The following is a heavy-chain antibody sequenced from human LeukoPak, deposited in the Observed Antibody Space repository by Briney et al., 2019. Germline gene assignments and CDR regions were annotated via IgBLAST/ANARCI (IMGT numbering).Heavy chain of an antibody. Sequence: GESLKISCKGSGYSFTSYWIGWVRQMPAKSREWMGTIYPGDSDTRYSPSFHCQVTISADKSISTAYLQWSSLKASDTAMYYCASSSMVAPPYDYYYGMDVWGQGTTVTVSS. J-gene: IGHJ6*02. CDR1: GYSFTSYW. V-gene: IGHV5-51*01. CDR2: IYPGDSDT. D-gene: IGHD4/OR15-4a*01. CDR3: ASSSMVAPPYDYYYGMDV.